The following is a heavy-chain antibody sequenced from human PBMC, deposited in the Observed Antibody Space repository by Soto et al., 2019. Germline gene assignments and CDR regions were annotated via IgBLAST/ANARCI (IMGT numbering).Heavy chain of an antibody. CDR1: GYTLTELS. V-gene: IGHV1-24*01. CDR3: ATVEKDYYYYGMDV. CDR2: FDPEDGET. Sequence: GASVKVSCKVSGYTLTELSMHWVRQAPGKGLEWMGGFDPEDGETIYAQKFQGRVTMTEDTSTDTAYMELSSLRSEDTAVYYCATVEKDYYYYGMDVWGQGTTVTSP. J-gene: IGHJ6*02.